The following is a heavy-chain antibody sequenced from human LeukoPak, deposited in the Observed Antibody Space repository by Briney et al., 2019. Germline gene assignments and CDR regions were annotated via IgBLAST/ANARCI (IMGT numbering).Heavy chain of an antibody. CDR1: GYTFTSYD. J-gene: IGHJ4*02. CDR2: MKPNRGNT. Sequence: VASVKVSCKASGYTFTSYDINWVRQATGQGLEWMGGMKPNRGNTGYAETFKGRVTMTRNNSISTPYMELSSLRSEDTAVYYCAVGYCSGGSCYSREYYFDYWGQGTLVTVSS. V-gene: IGHV1-8*01. D-gene: IGHD2-15*01. CDR3: AVGYCSGGSCYSREYYFDY.